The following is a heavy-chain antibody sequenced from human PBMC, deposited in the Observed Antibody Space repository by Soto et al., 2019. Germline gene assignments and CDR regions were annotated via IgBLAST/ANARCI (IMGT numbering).Heavy chain of an antibody. CDR2: INPSGGST. CDR3: ARADYYGSSGYHLDY. D-gene: IGHD3-22*01. V-gene: IGHV1-46*01. J-gene: IGHJ4*02. Sequence: QVQVAQSGAEVKRPGASVKVSCWASGYPFTNFYIHWVRQAPGQGLEWMGIINPSGGSTAYAQKFLGRVTMIMHTSTSKVYMEVSCLRSEDTAVYYCARADYYGSSGYHLDYWGQGTLVTVSS. CDR1: GYPFTNFY.